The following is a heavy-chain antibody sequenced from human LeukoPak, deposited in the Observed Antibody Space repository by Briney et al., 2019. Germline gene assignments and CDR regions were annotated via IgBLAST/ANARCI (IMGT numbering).Heavy chain of an antibody. Sequence: GGSLRLSCAASGFTFSSYSMNWVRQAPGKGLEWVSSISSSSSYIYYADSVKGRFTISRDNAKNSLYLQMNSLRAEDTAVYYCARDNDYVWGSYRSNDHYFDYWGQGTLVTASS. CDR3: ARDNDYVWGSYRSNDHYFDY. CDR1: GFTFSSYS. J-gene: IGHJ4*02. V-gene: IGHV3-21*01. D-gene: IGHD3-16*02. CDR2: ISSSSSYI.